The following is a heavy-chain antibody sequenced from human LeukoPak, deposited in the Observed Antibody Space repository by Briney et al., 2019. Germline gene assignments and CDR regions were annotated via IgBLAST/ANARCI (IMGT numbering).Heavy chain of an antibody. Sequence: GGSLRLSCAASGFTFSSYWMHWVRQAPGKGLVWVSRINSDGSSTSYADSVKGRFTISRDNAKNTLYLQMNSLRAEDTAVYYCARDSPYYDFWSGYYTGSYYFDYWGQGTLVTVSS. J-gene: IGHJ4*02. CDR1: GFTFSSYW. CDR2: INSDGSST. V-gene: IGHV3-74*01. D-gene: IGHD3-3*01. CDR3: ARDSPYYDFWSGYYTGSYYFDY.